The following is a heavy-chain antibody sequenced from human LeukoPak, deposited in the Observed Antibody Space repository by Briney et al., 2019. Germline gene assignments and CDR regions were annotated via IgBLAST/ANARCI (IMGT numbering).Heavy chain of an antibody. CDR2: INNNTGNP. Sequence: ASVKVSCKASGYTFTSYAMNGVRQAPGQGLEWVGWINNNTGNPTYAQGFTGRLVYSLDTSGSTAYLQISSLKAGEAAVYFCARNVIIAAATKGAHGFDIWGQGTMVTVSS. V-gene: IGHV7-4-1*02. D-gene: IGHD6-13*01. CDR3: ARNVIIAAATKGAHGFDI. J-gene: IGHJ3*02. CDR1: GYTFTSYA.